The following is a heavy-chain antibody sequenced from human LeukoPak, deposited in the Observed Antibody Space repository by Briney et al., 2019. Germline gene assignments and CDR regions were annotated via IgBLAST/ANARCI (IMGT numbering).Heavy chain of an antibody. CDR2: IYSSGST. V-gene: IGHV4-61*02. CDR1: GGSISSGSYY. CDR3: ARDWAPYYYDSSGYSMFAFDI. J-gene: IGHJ3*02. D-gene: IGHD3-22*01. Sequence: SQTLSLTCTVSGGSISSGSYYWGWGRQPAGRGGEWVGRIYSSGSTNYNPSRKSRVTISVDKTKSQFSLKERYMTAAGTAVYYCARDWAPYYYDSSGYSMFAFDIWGQGTMVTVSS.